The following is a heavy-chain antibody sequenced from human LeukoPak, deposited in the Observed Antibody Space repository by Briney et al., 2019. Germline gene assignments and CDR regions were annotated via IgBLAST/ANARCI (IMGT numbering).Heavy chain of an antibody. CDR3: TKRVSSSRYHFDS. CDR2: ISSSSSYI. CDR1: GFTFSRYA. V-gene: IGHV3-21*04. Sequence: PGTSLRLSCVASGFTFSRYAMHWVRQAPGTGLEWVSSISSSSSYIYYADSLKGRFTISRDNSKNTLYLQMNSLRAEDTAVFYCTKRVSSSRYHFDSWGQGTLVTVSS. D-gene: IGHD6-13*01. J-gene: IGHJ4*02.